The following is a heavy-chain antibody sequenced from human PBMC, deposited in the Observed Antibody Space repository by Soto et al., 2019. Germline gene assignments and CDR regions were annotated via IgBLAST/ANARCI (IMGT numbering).Heavy chain of an antibody. CDR3: ARSGGARYYYHMDV. CDR2: ISSTGMTI. Sequence: GGSLRLSCAASGFTFSSYSMNWVRQAPGKGLEWVSYISSTGMTIYYADSVKGRFTISRDSAKNSLYLQMYSLRDEDTAVYYCARSGGARYYYHMDVWGQGTTVTVSS. J-gene: IGHJ6*02. V-gene: IGHV3-48*02. CDR1: GFTFSSYS. D-gene: IGHD2-8*02.